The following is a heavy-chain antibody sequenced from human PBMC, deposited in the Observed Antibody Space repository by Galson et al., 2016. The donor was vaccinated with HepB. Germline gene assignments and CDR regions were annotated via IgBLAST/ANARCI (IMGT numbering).Heavy chain of an antibody. CDR1: GYTFIGYY. V-gene: IGHV1-2*04. D-gene: IGHD4-17*01. Sequence: SVKVSCKASGYTFIGYYIHWVRQVPGLGLEWMGWINPNSGGTTYSQKFQGWVTMTRDTSISTAYMELRRLRSDDTAVYYCARDEYGTTSGMDVWGQGTLVTVSS. CDR3: ARDEYGTTSGMDV. CDR2: INPNSGGT. J-gene: IGHJ4*02.